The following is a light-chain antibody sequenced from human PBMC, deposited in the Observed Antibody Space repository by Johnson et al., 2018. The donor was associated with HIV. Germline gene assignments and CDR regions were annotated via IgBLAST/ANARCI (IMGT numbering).Light chain of an antibody. CDR2: ENS. V-gene: IGLV1-51*02. CDR3: GTWDPSRSAGEF. J-gene: IGLJ1*01. CDR1: SSNIGNNF. Sequence: QSVLTQPPSVSAAPGQKVTISCSGSSSNIGNNFVSWYQHLPGTAPKLLIYENSKRPSGIPDRFSGSKSGTSATLGIPGLPTGDEADYSGGTWDPSRSAGEFFGTGNKVTVL.